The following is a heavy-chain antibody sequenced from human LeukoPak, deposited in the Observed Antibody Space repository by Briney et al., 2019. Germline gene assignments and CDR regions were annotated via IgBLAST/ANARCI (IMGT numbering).Heavy chain of an antibody. CDR1: GFTFSSYG. V-gene: IGHV3-30*03. CDR3: ARTYYYGSGSYLGGIDY. J-gene: IGHJ4*02. CDR2: ISYDGSNK. D-gene: IGHD3-10*01. Sequence: GRSLRLSCAASGFTFSSYGMHWVRQAPGKGLEWVAVISYDGSNKYYADSVKGRFTISRDNSKNTLYLQMNSLRAEDTAVYYCARTYYYGSGSYLGGIDYWGQGTLVTVSS.